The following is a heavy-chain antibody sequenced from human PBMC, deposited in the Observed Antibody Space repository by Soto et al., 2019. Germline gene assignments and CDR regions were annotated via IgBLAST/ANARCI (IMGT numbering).Heavy chain of an antibody. CDR1: GGSISSYY. V-gene: IGHV4-59*01. D-gene: IGHD6-19*01. J-gene: IGHJ4*02. Sequence: SETLSLTCTVSGGSISSYYWSWIRQPPGKGLEWIGYIYYSGSTNYNPSLKSRVTISVDTSKNQFSLKLSSVTAADTAVYYCARTYSSGWYGVDYFDYWGQGTLVTVSS. CDR2: IYYSGST. CDR3: ARTYSSGWYGVDYFDY.